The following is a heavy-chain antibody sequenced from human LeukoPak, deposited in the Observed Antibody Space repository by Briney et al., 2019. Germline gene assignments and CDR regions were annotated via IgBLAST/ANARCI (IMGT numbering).Heavy chain of an antibody. Sequence: ASVKVSCKASGYTFTGYYMHWVRQAPGQGLEWMGRINPNGGGTNYAQKFQGRVTMTRDTSISTAYMELSRLRSDDTAVYYCASHLWFGELSGGVQKYIDYWGQGTLVTVSS. CDR1: GYTFTGYY. J-gene: IGHJ4*02. CDR3: ASHLWFGELSGGVQKYIDY. CDR2: INPNGGGT. D-gene: IGHD3-10*01. V-gene: IGHV1-2*06.